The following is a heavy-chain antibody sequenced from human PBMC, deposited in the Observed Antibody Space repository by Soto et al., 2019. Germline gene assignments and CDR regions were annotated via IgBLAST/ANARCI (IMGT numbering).Heavy chain of an antibody. Sequence: QVQLQESGPGLVKPSQTLSLTCTVSGGSISRGDYYWRCSRQPPGKGLEWIGYIYYSGSTYYNPSLKSRVTISVDTSKNQFSLKLSSVTAADTAVYYCSSQSGSYSREFDYWGQGTLVTVSS. CDR3: SSQSGSYSREFDY. CDR2: IYYSGST. V-gene: IGHV4-30-4*01. D-gene: IGHD1-26*01. J-gene: IGHJ4*02. CDR1: GGSISRGDYY.